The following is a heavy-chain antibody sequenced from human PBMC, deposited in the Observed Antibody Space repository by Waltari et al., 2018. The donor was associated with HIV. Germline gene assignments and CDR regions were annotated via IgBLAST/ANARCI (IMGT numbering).Heavy chain of an antibody. Sequence: QVQLQQWGAGLLKPSETLSLTCAVYGGSFSGYYWSWIRPPPGKGLEWIGEINHSGSTNDNPSLKSRVTISVDTSKNQFSLKLSSVTAADTAVYYCASGRITMIAYYYYGMDVWGQGTTVTVSS. CDR3: ASGRITMIAYYYYGMDV. CDR1: GGSFSGYY. J-gene: IGHJ6*02. CDR2: INHSGST. D-gene: IGHD3-22*01. V-gene: IGHV4-34*01.